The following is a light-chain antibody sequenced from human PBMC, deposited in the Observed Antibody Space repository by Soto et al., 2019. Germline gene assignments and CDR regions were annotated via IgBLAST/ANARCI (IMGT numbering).Light chain of an antibody. CDR1: QSVSSN. V-gene: IGKV3-15*01. CDR2: DAS. J-gene: IGKJ1*01. Sequence: EIVLTQSPATLSLSPGDTATLSCRASQSVSSNLGWYQQKPGQAPRLLIYDASTRATGIPARFSGSGPGTEFTLTISSLQSEDFAVYYCQQYHDWWTFGQGTKVDIK. CDR3: QQYHDWWT.